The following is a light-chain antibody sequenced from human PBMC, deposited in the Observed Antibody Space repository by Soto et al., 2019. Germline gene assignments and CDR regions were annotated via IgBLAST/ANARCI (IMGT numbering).Light chain of an antibody. CDR2: GAS. V-gene: IGKV3-15*01. Sequence: ELVMTQSPATLSVAPGERATLSCRASQSISTFLAWYQQKPGQAPRLLIYGASTRATGIPARFSGSGSGTEFTLTISSLQSEDFAVYYCQQYDDGPYTFGQGTKVDI. CDR1: QSISTF. CDR3: QQYDDGPYT. J-gene: IGKJ2*01.